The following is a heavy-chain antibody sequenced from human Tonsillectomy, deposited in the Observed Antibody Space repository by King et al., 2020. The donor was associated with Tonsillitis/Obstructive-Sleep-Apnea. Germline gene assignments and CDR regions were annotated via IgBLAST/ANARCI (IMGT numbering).Heavy chain of an antibody. Sequence: HVQLQQSGPGLVKPSQTLSLTCAISGDSVSSNSAAWNWIRQSPSRGLEWLGRTYYRSKWYNDYAVSVKSRITINPDTSKNQFSLQLNSVTPEDTAVYYGARDLIYCSSTSCYSRYFYYWGQGTLVTVSS. CDR3: ARDLIYCSSTSCYSRYFYY. D-gene: IGHD2-2*01. CDR2: TYYRSKWYN. J-gene: IGHJ4*02. V-gene: IGHV6-1*01. CDR1: GDSVSSNSAA.